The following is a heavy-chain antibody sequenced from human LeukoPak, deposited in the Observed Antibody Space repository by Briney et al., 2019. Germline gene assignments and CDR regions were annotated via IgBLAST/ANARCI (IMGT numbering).Heavy chain of an antibody. J-gene: IGHJ5*02. V-gene: IGHV4-59*01. Sequence: PSETLSLTCTVSGGSISSYYWSWIRQPPGKGLEWIGYIYYSGSTNYNPSLKSRVTISVDTSKNQFSLKLSSVTAADTAVYYCARGGYDLWSGDPTYNWFDPWGQGTLVTVSS. CDR1: GGSISSYY. D-gene: IGHD3-3*01. CDR3: ARGGYDLWSGDPTYNWFDP. CDR2: IYYSGST.